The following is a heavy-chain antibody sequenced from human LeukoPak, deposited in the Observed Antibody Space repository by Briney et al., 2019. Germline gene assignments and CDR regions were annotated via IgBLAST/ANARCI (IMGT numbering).Heavy chain of an antibody. CDR3: ATEAGID. CDR2: IAKDGAQT. Sequence: RGSLRLSCAASGFTFSDYCMSWVREAPGEGLGCLANIAKDGAQTYYVYSVKGRFTVTRDNAQISLYLQMDSLRAEDTAVYYCATEAGIDWGQGTLVTVSS. V-gene: IGHV3-7*01. J-gene: IGHJ4*02. CDR1: GFTFSDYC.